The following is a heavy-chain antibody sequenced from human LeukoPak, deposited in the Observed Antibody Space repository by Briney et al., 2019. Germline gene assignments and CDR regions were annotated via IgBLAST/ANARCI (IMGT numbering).Heavy chain of an antibody. Sequence: GASVKVSCKASGGTFSSYAISWVRQAPGQGLEWMGGIIPIFGTANYAQKFQGRVTITADESTSTAYMELRSLRSDDTAVYYCARDELAYYDSSGYWDSWGQGTLVTVSS. J-gene: IGHJ4*02. D-gene: IGHD3-22*01. CDR3: ARDELAYYDSSGYWDS. CDR2: IIPIFGTA. CDR1: GGTFSSYA. V-gene: IGHV1-69*13.